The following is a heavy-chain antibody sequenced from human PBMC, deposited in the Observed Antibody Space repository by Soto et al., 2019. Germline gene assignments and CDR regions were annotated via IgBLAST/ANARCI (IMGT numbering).Heavy chain of an antibody. V-gene: IGHV1-69*12. CDR1: GGTFSRYA. J-gene: IGHJ6*02. D-gene: IGHD3-16*01. CDR2: IIAIFGTA. CDR3: ARDIVFGGTYGMDV. Sequence: QVQLVQSGAEVKKPGSSVKVSCKASGGTFSRYAISWVRQAPGQGLEWMGGIIAIFGTANYAQKFQGRVTITADESTSTAYMELSSRTSEDTAVYYCARDIVFGGTYGMDVWGQGTTVTVSS.